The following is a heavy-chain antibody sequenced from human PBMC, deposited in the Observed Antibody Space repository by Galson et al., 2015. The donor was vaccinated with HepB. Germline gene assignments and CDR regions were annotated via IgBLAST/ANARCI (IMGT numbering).Heavy chain of an antibody. CDR1: GFTFSSYS. V-gene: IGHV3-21*06. Sequence: SLRLSCAASGFTFSSYSMNWVRQAPGKGLEWVSSISSTSSYIYYADSLKGRFTISRDNAKNSLYLQMKSLRGEDTAVYYCARVGRISGWYDDYWGQGTLVTVSS. CDR3: ARVGRISGWYDDY. CDR2: ISSTSSYI. D-gene: IGHD6-19*01. J-gene: IGHJ4*02.